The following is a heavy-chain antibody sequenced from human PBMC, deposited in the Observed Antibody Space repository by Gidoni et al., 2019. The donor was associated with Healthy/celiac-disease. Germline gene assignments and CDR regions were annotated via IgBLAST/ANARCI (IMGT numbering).Heavy chain of an antibody. V-gene: IGHV3-9*01. CDR3: AKDKATMVRGVFDY. Sequence: EVQLVESGGGLVQPGRSLRLSCAASGFTFDDYAMHWVRQAPGKGLEWVSGISWNSGSIGYADSVKGRFTISRDNAKNSLYLQMNSLRAEDTALYYCAKDKATMVRGVFDYWGQGTLVTVSS. CDR2: ISWNSGSI. D-gene: IGHD3-10*01. J-gene: IGHJ4*02. CDR1: GFTFDDYA.